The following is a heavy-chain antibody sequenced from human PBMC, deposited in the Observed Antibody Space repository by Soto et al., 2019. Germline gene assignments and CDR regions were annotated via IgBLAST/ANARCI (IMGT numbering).Heavy chain of an antibody. V-gene: IGHV3-15*01. CDR3: TTGYSYGDYYYYGMDV. J-gene: IGHJ6*02. D-gene: IGHD5-18*01. CDR2: IKSKTDGGTT. CDR1: GFTFSNAW. Sequence: GGSLRLSCAASGFTFSNAWMSWVRQAPGKGLEWVGRIKSKTDGGTTDYAAPVKGRFTISRDDSKNTLYLQMNSLKTEDTAVYYCTTGYSYGDYYYYGMDVWGQGTTVTVSS.